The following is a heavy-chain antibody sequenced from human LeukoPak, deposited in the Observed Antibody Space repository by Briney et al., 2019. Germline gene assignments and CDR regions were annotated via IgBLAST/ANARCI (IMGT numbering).Heavy chain of an antibody. J-gene: IGHJ4*02. CDR1: GGSISSYY. CDR3: AREDHSSGWYYFDY. Sequence: SETLSLTCTVSGGSISSYYWSWIRQPAGKGLEWIGRIYTSGGTNYNPSLKSRVTMSVDTSKNQFSLKLSSVTAADTAVYYCAREDHSSGWYYFDYWGQGTLVTVSS. D-gene: IGHD6-19*01. CDR2: IYTSGGT. V-gene: IGHV4-4*07.